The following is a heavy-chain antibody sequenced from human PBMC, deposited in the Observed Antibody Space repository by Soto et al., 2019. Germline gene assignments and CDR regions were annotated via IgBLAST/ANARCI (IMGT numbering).Heavy chain of an antibody. D-gene: IGHD3-10*01. CDR2: ISYNGNT. CDR3: SRRYSFGSGKYGVDV. Sequence: SETLSLTCTVSGGSISSYYWSWIRQPPGKGLEWIGYISYNGNTYYNPSLNGRVIISADTSKNQFSLKLSSLTAADTAVYYCSRRYSFGSGKYGVDVWGQGTMVTVSS. V-gene: IGHV4-59*04. J-gene: IGHJ6*02. CDR1: GGSISSYY.